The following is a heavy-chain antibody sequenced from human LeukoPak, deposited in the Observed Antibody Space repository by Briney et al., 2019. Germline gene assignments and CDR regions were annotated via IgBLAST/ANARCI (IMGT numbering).Heavy chain of an antibody. D-gene: IGHD6-13*01. V-gene: IGHV3-11*01. CDR3: ACPYRSRFDY. CDR1: GFTFSDFH. J-gene: IGHJ4*02. CDR2: ITNSGSDI. Sequence: GGSLRLSCVVSGFTFSDFHMSWLRQAPGKGLEWISYITNSGSDIEYADSVKGRFSISWDNAKKSLYLEMNTLRAEDTAIYYCACPYRSRFDYWGQGTLVTVSS.